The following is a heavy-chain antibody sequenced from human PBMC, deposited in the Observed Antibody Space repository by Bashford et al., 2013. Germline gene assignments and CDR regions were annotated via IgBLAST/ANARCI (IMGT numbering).Heavy chain of an antibody. V-gene: IGHV3-33*01. D-gene: IGHD3-3*01. J-gene: IGHJ2*01. Sequence: GGSLRLSCAASGFRFSNYGMHWVRQAPGTGLEWVATVWHDGNNKYYPDSVKGRFTISRDNSKNTLYLQMNSLRVDDTAVYYCARGWPEPYIPIFGVVIPKSYYFDLWGRGTLVTVSS. CDR1: GFRFSNYG. CDR3: ARGWPEPYIPIFGVVIPKSYYFDL. CDR2: VWHDGNNK.